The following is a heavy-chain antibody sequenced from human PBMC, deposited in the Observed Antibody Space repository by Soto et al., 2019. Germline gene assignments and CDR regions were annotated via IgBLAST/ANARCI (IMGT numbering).Heavy chain of an antibody. CDR2: IYYSGST. V-gene: IGHV4-61*01. J-gene: IGHJ6*02. D-gene: IGHD3-10*01. CDR3: ARGKVRGVILRADYYGMYV. CDR1: GGAVSSGSYY. Sequence: SETLSLTCTVPGGAVSSGSYYWSWIRQPPGKGLEWIGYIYYSGSTKYNPSLKSRATISVDTSKNQFSLKLSSVTAAYTAVYYCARGKVRGVILRADYYGMYVWGQGTTVTVSS.